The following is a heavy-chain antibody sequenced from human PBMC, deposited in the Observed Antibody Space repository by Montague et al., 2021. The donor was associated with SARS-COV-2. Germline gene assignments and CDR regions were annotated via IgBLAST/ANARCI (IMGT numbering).Heavy chain of an antibody. V-gene: IGHV4-61*02. CDR1: GGSISSGSYY. D-gene: IGHD5-12*01. J-gene: IGHJ4*02. CDR2: IYTSANT. Sequence: TLSLTCTVSGGSISSGSYYWSWLRPPAGKGLEWIGRIYTSANTDYSFSLKSRVTISVDTSKNQFSLKLTSVTAADTSVYYCARAHSGSWAHLDNWGQGSLVTVSS. CDR3: ARAHSGSWAHLDN.